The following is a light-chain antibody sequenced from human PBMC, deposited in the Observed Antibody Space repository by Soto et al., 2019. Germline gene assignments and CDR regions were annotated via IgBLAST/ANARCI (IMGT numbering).Light chain of an antibody. J-gene: IGKJ1*01. CDR2: DTS. CDR3: QQRSNWPRT. V-gene: IGKV3-11*01. CDR1: QSVSNF. Sequence: VLTQYPATLSLSLGKRATLSCRASQSVSNFLAWYQQKAGQAPRLLIYDTSNRAGGIPARFSGSGSGTDFTLTISSLEPEDFAVYYCQQRSNWPRTFGQGTKVDIK.